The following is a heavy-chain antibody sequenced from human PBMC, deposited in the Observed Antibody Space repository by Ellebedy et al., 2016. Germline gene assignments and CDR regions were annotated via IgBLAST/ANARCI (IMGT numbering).Heavy chain of an antibody. CDR1: GYTFTGYY. CDR3: ARDQAYCSSTSCYAVGNYFDY. CDR2: INPNSGGT. D-gene: IGHD2-2*01. V-gene: IGHV1-2*02. J-gene: IGHJ4*02. Sequence: ASVKVSXXASGYTFTGYYMHWVRQAPGQGLEWMGWINPNSGGTNYAQKFQGRVTMTRDTSISTAYMELSSLRSEDTAVYYCARDQAYCSSTSCYAVGNYFDYWGQGTLVTVSS.